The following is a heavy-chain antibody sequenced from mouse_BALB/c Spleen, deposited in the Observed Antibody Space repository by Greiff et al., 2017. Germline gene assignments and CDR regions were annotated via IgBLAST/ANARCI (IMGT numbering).Heavy chain of an antibody. CDR3: ARSGIYYGSSYWYFDV. V-gene: IGHV1-4*01. J-gene: IGHJ1*01. CDR2: INPSSGYT. Sequence: VQLQQSGAELARPGASVKMSCKASGYTFTGYTMHWVKQRPGQGLEWIGYINPSSGYTNYNQKFKDKATLTADKSSSTAYMQLSSLTSEDSAVYYCARSGIYYGSSYWYFDVWGAGTTVTVSS. CDR1: GYTFTGYT. D-gene: IGHD1-1*01.